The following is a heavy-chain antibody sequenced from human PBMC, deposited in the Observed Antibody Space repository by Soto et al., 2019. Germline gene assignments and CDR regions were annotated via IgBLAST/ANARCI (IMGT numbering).Heavy chain of an antibody. CDR1: GFTFSSYS. CDR3: ARDGEGGYSYGYYYYYGMDV. V-gene: IGHV3-21*01. CDR2: ISSSSSYI. J-gene: IGHJ6*02. D-gene: IGHD5-18*01. Sequence: EVQLVESGGGLVQPGGSLRLSCAASGFTFSSYSMNWVRQAPGKGLEWVSSISSSSSYIYYADSVKGRFTISRDNAKNSLYLQMNSLRAEDTAVYYCARDGEGGYSYGYYYYYGMDVWGQGTTVTVSS.